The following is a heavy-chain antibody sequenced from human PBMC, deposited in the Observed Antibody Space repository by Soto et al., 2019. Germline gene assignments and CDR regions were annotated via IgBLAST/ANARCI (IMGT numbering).Heavy chain of an antibody. CDR3: AAGRGVALRPEI. V-gene: IGHV5-51*01. CDR1: ENSLTNFW. J-gene: IGHJ4*02. Sequence: GESLKISCKGPENSLTNFWIGWVRQMPGGGLEWMGIIYPGESDMRYSPSFEGQVTISADKSITTAYLQWSSLKASDTALYYCAAGRGVALRPEIWGQGTLVTVSS. D-gene: IGHD6-13*01. CDR2: IYPGESDM.